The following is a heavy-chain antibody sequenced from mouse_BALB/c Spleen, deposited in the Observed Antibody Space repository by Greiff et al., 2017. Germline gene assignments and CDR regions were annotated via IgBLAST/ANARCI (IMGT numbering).Heavy chain of an antibody. CDR2: INSNGGST. CDR1: GFTFSSYG. J-gene: IGHJ2*01. V-gene: IGHV5-6-3*01. CDR3: ASWDPYFDY. Sequence: EVQLVESGAGLVQPGGSLKLSCAASGFTFSSYGMSWVRQTPDKRLELVATINSNGGSTYYPASVKGRFTISRDNAKNTLYLQMSSLKSEDTAMYYWASWDPYFDYWGQGTTLTVSS. D-gene: IGHD4-1*01.